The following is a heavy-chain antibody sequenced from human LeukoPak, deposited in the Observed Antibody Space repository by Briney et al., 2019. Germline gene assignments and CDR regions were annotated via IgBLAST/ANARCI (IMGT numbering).Heavy chain of an antibody. V-gene: IGHV1-69*05. Sequence: SVKASCKASGGTFSSYAISWVRQAPGQGLEWMGGIIPIFGTANYAQKFQCRVTITTDESTSTAYMELSSLRSEDTAVYYCARVPLSYAGYSRGPNLFDPWGQGTLVTVSS. D-gene: IGHD6-19*01. CDR2: IIPIFGTA. CDR3: ARVPLSYAGYSRGPNLFDP. CDR1: GGTFSSYA. J-gene: IGHJ5*02.